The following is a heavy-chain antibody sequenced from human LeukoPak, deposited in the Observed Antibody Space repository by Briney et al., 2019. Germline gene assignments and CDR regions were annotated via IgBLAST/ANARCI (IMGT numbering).Heavy chain of an antibody. Sequence: ASVKVSCKASGYTFTDYYMHWVRQAPGQGLEWMGWINPNSGGTNYAQKFQGRVTMTRDTSISTAYMELSRLRSDDTAVYYCARELRLPYYYYGMDVWGQGTTVTVSS. CDR1: GYTFTDYY. V-gene: IGHV1-2*02. CDR3: ARELRLPYYYYGMDV. D-gene: IGHD3-16*01. J-gene: IGHJ6*02. CDR2: INPNSGGT.